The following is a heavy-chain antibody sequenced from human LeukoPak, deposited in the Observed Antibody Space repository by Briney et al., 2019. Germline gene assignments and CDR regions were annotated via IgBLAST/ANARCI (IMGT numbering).Heavy chain of an antibody. Sequence: ASVKVSCKASGYTFTSYGINWVRQATGQGLEWMGWMNPNSGNTGYAQKFQGRVTMTRNTSISTAYMELSSLRSEDTAVYYCARGIYEGAGYYYGMDVWGQGTTVTVSS. J-gene: IGHJ6*02. CDR3: ARGIYEGAGYYYGMDV. CDR2: MNPNSGNT. V-gene: IGHV1-8*02. D-gene: IGHD2/OR15-2a*01. CDR1: GYTFTSYG.